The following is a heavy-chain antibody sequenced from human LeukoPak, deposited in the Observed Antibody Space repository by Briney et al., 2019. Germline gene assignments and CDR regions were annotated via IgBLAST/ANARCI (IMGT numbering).Heavy chain of an antibody. CDR2: ISWNSGSI. J-gene: IGHJ4*02. CDR3: AKDSEQWLVMPSDY. V-gene: IGHV3-9*01. D-gene: IGHD6-19*01. Sequence: GGSLRLSCAASGFTFDDYAMHWARQAPGKGLEWVSGISWNSGSIGYADPVKGRFTISRDNAKNSLYLQMNSLRAEDTALYYCAKDSEQWLVMPSDYWGQGTLVTVSS. CDR1: GFTFDDYA.